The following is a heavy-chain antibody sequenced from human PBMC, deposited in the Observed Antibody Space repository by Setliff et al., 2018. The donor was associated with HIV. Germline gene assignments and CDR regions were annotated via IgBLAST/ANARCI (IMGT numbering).Heavy chain of an antibody. V-gene: IGHV4-61*09. Sequence: KPSETLSLTCTVSGGIISSDSFFWSWIRQPAGKGLEWIGHISATGSTNYNPSLKSRVTMSLDTSKNQFSLNLTSDDTAVYYCARDRMAASDYWGQGTPVTVSS. CDR3: ARDRMAASDY. CDR1: GGIISSDSFF. J-gene: IGHJ4*02. CDR2: ISATGST. D-gene: IGHD6-25*01.